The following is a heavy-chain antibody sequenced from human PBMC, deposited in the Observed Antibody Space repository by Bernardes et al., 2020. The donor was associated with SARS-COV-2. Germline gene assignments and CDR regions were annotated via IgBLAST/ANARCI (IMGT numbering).Heavy chain of an antibody. CDR1: GLTVSSNY. Sequence: GGSLRLSCAASGLTVSSNYMTWVRQAPGTGLEWVSVIYNDGRTNYADSLKGRFTISRDNSKNTVYLQMKTLRAEDTAVYYCAVLNYEYWSGDESWGQGTLVTVSS. CDR3: AVLNYEYWSGDES. J-gene: IGHJ5*02. CDR2: IYNDGRT. D-gene: IGHD3-3*01. V-gene: IGHV3-53*01.